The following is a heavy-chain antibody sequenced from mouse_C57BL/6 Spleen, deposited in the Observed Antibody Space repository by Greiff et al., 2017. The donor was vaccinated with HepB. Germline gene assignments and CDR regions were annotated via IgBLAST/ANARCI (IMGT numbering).Heavy chain of an antibody. Sequence: EVNVVESGGDLVKPGGSLKLSCAASGFTFSSYGMSWVRQTPDKRLEWVATISSGGSYTYYPDSVKGRFTISRDNAKNTLYLQMSSLKSEDTAMYYCARGTTRNYAMDYWGQGTSVTVSS. CDR2: ISSGGSYT. CDR1: GFTFSSYG. CDR3: ARGTTRNYAMDY. J-gene: IGHJ4*01. D-gene: IGHD3-3*01. V-gene: IGHV5-6*01.